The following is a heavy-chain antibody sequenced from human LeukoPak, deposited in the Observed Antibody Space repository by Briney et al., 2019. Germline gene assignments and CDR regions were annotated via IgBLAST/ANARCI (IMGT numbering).Heavy chain of an antibody. CDR1: GGSFGDDF. J-gene: IGHJ4*02. Sequence: SETLSLTCTVSGGSFGDDFWTWMRQPPGKGLEWIGYIYYSGSTNYNPSLKSRVTISVDTSKNQFSLKLSSVTAADTAVYYCARVGSELLGYFDYWGQGTLVTVSS. CDR2: IYYSGST. D-gene: IGHD1-26*01. V-gene: IGHV4-59*01. CDR3: ARVGSELLGYFDY.